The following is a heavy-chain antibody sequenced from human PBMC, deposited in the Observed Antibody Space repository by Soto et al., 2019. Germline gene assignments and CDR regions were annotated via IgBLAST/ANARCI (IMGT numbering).Heavy chain of an antibody. J-gene: IGHJ5*02. CDR2: IYYSGST. CDR1: GGSISSYY. D-gene: IGHD6-6*01. Sequence: KSSETLSLTCTVSGGSISSYYWSWIRQPPGKGLEWIGYIYYSGSTNYNPSLKSRVTISVDTSKNQFSLKLSSVTAADTAVYYCARTIAARRERGGWFDPWGQGTLVTVSS. CDR3: ARTIAARRERGGWFDP. V-gene: IGHV4-59*01.